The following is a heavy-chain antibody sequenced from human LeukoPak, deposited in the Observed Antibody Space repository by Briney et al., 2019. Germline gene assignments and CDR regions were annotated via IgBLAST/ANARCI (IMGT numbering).Heavy chain of an antibody. CDR2: INPDGSEK. J-gene: IGHJ4*02. D-gene: IGHD1-7*01. Sequence: SGGSLRLSCAASGFIFSSYWMTWVRQAPGKGLEWVANINPDGSEKYYVDSVKDRFTISRDNVKNSLYLQMNGLRAEDTAIYYCARGVGTANYYTDWGQGTLVTVSS. CDR3: ARGVGTANYYTD. CDR1: GFIFSSYW. V-gene: IGHV3-7*01.